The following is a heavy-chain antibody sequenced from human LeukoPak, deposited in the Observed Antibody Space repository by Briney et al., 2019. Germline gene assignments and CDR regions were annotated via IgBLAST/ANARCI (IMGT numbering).Heavy chain of an antibody. CDR2: IWYDGSNK. CDR1: GFTFSSYG. Sequence: PGRSLRLSCAASGFTFSSYGMHGVRQAPGKGLEWVAVIWYDGSNKYYADSVKGRFTISRDNSKNTLYLQMNSLRAEDTAVYYCARKRGAAAEDYFDYWGQGTLVTVSS. D-gene: IGHD6-13*01. CDR3: ARKRGAAAEDYFDY. V-gene: IGHV3-33*01. J-gene: IGHJ4*02.